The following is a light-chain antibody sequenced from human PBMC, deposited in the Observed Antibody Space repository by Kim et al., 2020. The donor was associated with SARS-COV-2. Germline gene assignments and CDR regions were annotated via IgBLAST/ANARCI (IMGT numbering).Light chain of an antibody. CDR2: DVS. Sequence: QSALTQPASVSGSPGQSITISCTGTIRDVVGYNYVSWYQQHPGKAPKLMIYDVSKRPSGVSNRFSGSKSGNTASLTISGLQAEDEADYYCSSYTSSSPVVFGGGTQRTVL. CDR3: SSYTSSSPVV. CDR1: IRDVVGYNY. V-gene: IGLV2-14*01. J-gene: IGLJ2*01.